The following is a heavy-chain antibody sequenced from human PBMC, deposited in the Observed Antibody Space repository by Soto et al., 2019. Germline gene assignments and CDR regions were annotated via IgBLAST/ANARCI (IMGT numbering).Heavy chain of an antibody. CDR1: GGSISSYY. CDR2: IYYRGST. Sequence: SETLSLTCTVSGGSISSYYWSWIRQPPGKGLEWIGYIYYRGSTNYNPSLKSRVTISVATSKNQFSLKLSSVTAADTAVYYCARHDTSSSYYYYGMDVWGQGTTVTVSS. J-gene: IGHJ6*02. D-gene: IGHD6-6*01. V-gene: IGHV4-59*08. CDR3: ARHDTSSSYYYYGMDV.